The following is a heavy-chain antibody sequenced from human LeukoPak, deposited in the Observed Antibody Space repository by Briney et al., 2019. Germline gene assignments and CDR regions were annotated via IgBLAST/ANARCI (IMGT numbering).Heavy chain of an antibody. CDR2: ISSSGSII. CDR1: GFTFSDYY. J-gene: IGHJ4*02. V-gene: IGHV3-11*04. D-gene: IGHD3-22*01. CDR3: ARVDYDSSGRFDY. Sequence: PGGSLRLSCAASGFTFSDYYMTWIRQAPGKGLEWVSYISSSGSIIYYADSVKGRFIISRDNAKNSLYLQMNSLRAEDTAVYFCARVDYDSSGRFDYWGQGSLVTVSS.